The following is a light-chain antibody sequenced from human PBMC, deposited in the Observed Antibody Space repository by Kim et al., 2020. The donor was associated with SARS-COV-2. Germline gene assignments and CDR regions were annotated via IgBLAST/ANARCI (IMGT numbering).Light chain of an antibody. Sequence: APGKTARIIVRGNNIESKSVQGYQQKQGQGPVLVLYDDRDRPSGIPDRFSGSNSGNTATLTISRVEAEDEADYFCQVWDTASDHYVFAAGTKVTVL. CDR3: QVWDTASDHYV. J-gene: IGLJ1*01. CDR2: DDR. V-gene: IGLV3-21*03. CDR1: NIESKS.